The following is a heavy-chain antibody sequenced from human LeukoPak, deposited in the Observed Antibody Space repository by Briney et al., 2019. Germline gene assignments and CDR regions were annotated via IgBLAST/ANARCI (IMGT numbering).Heavy chain of an antibody. CDR1: GFTFSSYG. CDR2: IRYDGSNK. J-gene: IGHJ4*02. V-gene: IGHV3-30*02. D-gene: IGHD5-12*01. Sequence: GGSLRLSCAASGFTFSSYGMHWVRQAPGKGLEWVAFIRYDGSNKYYADSVKGRFTISRDNSKNTLYLQMNSLRAEDTAVYYCAKDRGYSGYDWEGVFDYWGQGTLVTVSS. CDR3: AKDRGYSGYDWEGVFDY.